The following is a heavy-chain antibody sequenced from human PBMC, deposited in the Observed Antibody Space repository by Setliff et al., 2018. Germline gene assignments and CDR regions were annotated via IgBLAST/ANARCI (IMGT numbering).Heavy chain of an antibody. CDR2: INHSGST. CDR1: GGSFSGYY. Sequence: SETLSLTCAVYGGSFSGYYWSWIRQPPGKGLEWIGEINHSGSTNYNPSLKSRVTISVDTSKNQFSLNLNSVTAADTAVYYCARGKGTWVLLRWFDPWGQGTLVTVSS. J-gene: IGHJ5*02. D-gene: IGHD3-10*01. V-gene: IGHV4-34*01. CDR3: ARGKGTWVLLRWFDP.